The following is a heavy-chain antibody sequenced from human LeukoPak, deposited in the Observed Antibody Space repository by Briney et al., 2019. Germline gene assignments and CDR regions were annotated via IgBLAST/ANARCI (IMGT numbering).Heavy chain of an antibody. CDR2: ISERGGRT. J-gene: IGHJ3*02. V-gene: IGHV3-23*01. D-gene: IGHD3-22*01. CDR1: GFTFSSYA. Sequence: PGGSLRLSCAASGFTFSSYAITWVRQAPGKGLEWVSIISERGGRTDYADSVKGRFTISRDNSKNTLYLQMNSLRVEDTAAYYCAKISRDLILVDDALDIWGQGTMVTVSS. CDR3: AKISRDLILVDDALDI.